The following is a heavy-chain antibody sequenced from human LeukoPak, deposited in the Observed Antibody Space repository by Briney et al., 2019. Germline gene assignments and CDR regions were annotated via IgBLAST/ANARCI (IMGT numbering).Heavy chain of an antibody. D-gene: IGHD6-6*01. Sequence: SVKVSCKASGGTFSSYAISWVRQAPGQGLEWMGGIIPIFGTANYAQKFQGRVTITADESTSKAYMELSSLRSEDTAVYYCARDRGGEYSFDLWGRGTLVTVSS. V-gene: IGHV1-69*13. CDR1: GGTFSSYA. J-gene: IGHJ2*01. CDR2: IIPIFGTA. CDR3: ARDRGGEYSFDL.